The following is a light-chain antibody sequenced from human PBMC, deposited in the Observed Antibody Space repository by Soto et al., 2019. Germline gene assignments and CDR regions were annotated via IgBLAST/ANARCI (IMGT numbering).Light chain of an antibody. CDR2: DAS. J-gene: IGKJ1*01. Sequence: EIVMTQSPATLSVCPGERATLSCRASQSVSSSLVWYQQKPGQAPRLLIYDASTRATGIPARFSGSGSGTEFTLTISSLQSEDFAVYYCQQSNNWPPWTFGQGTKVEIK. V-gene: IGKV3-15*01. CDR3: QQSNNWPPWT. CDR1: QSVSSS.